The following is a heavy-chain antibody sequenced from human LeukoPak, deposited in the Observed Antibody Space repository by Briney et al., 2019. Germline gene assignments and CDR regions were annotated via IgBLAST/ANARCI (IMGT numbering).Heavy chain of an antibody. Sequence: ASVKVSCKTFGYPFSSCGINWVRQAPGQGLEWMGWISAYNGNTNYAQKLQGRVTMTTDTSTSTAYMELRSLRSDDTAVYYCATSIAVAGTKGYYFDYWGQGTLVTVSS. D-gene: IGHD6-19*01. CDR2: ISAYNGNT. CDR3: ATSIAVAGTKGYYFDY. CDR1: GYPFSSCG. J-gene: IGHJ4*02. V-gene: IGHV1-18*01.